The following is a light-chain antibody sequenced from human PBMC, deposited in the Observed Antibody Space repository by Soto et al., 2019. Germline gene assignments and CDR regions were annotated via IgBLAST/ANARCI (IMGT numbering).Light chain of an antibody. J-gene: IGKJ3*01. Sequence: DIVMTQSPLSLPVTPGEPASISCRSSQSLLHSNGYNYLDWYLQKPGQSPQLLIYLGSNRASGVTDRFSGSGSGTDFTLKISRVEAEDVGVYYCTQGLKTPFNFGPGTKADI. CDR1: QSLLHSNGYNY. CDR2: LGS. V-gene: IGKV2-28*01. CDR3: TQGLKTPFN.